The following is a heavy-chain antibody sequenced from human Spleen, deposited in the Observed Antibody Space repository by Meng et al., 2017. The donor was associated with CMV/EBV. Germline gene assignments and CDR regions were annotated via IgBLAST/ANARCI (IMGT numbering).Heavy chain of an antibody. CDR2: INNVGRTT. CDR3: ATARDYDTRGYYLDF. CDR1: GFTCSDYY. Sequence: SGFTCSDYYMSWIRQTQGKGLEWVTYINNVGRTTYYADSVKGRFTISRDNSKNSLHLQMDSLRAEDTAVYYCATARDYDTRGYYLDFWGQGTLVTVSS. V-gene: IGHV3-11*04. J-gene: IGHJ4*02. D-gene: IGHD3-22*01.